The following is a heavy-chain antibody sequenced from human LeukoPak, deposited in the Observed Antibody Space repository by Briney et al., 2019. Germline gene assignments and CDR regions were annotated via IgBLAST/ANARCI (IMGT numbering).Heavy chain of an antibody. CDR2: IIPIFGTA. CDR1: GGTFSSYA. J-gene: IGHJ5*02. D-gene: IGHD3-10*01. Sequence: ASVTVSCKASGGTFSSYAISWVRQAPGQGLEWMGGIIPIFGTANYAQKFQGRITITADKSTSTAYMELSSLRSEDTAVYYCARVNNRVTMVRGPVGWFDPWGQGTLVTVSS. V-gene: IGHV1-69*06. CDR3: ARVNNRVTMVRGPVGWFDP.